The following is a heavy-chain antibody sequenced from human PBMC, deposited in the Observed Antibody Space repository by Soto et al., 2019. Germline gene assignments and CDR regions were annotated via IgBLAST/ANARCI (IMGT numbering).Heavy chain of an antibody. J-gene: IGHJ6*02. V-gene: IGHV1-46*01. D-gene: IGHD6-19*01. CDR3: ARNTYEGIAVAGPYYYYGMDV. Sequence: ASVKVSCXASGYTFTSYYMHWVRQAPGQGLEWMGIINPSGGSTSYAQKFQGRVTMTRDTSTSTVYMELSSLRSEDTAVYYCARNTYEGIAVAGPYYYYGMDVWGQGTTVTVSS. CDR1: GYTFTSYY. CDR2: INPSGGST.